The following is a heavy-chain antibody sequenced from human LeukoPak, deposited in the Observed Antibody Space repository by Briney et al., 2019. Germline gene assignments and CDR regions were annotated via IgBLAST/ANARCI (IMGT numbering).Heavy chain of an antibody. Sequence: SVKVSCKASGGTFSSYAISCVRQAPGQGLEWMGRITPIFGTANYAQKFQGRVTITADKSTNTAYMELSSLRSEDTAVYYCARDGAGGYCSSTRCYVFDPWGQGTLVTVSS. CDR3: ARDGAGGYCSSTRCYVFDP. CDR2: ITPIFGTA. CDR1: GGTFSSYA. D-gene: IGHD2-2*01. V-gene: IGHV1-69*06. J-gene: IGHJ5*02.